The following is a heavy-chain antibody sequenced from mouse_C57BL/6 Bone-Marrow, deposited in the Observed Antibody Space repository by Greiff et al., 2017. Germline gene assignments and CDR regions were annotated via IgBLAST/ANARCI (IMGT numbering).Heavy chain of an antibody. D-gene: IGHD3-2*02. CDR1: GYTFTSYD. Sequence: QVQLKESGPELVKPGASVKLSCKASGYTFTSYDINWVKQRPGQGLEWIGGIYPRDGSTKYNEKFKGKDTLTVDTSSSTAYMELHSLTSEDSAVYCCARRQLRLLAWFAYWGQGTLVTVSA. CDR3: ARRQLRLLAWFAY. V-gene: IGHV1-85*01. J-gene: IGHJ3*01. CDR2: IYPRDGST.